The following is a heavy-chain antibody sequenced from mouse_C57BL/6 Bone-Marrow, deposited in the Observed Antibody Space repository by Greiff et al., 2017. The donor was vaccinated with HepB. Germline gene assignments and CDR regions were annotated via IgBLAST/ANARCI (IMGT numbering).Heavy chain of an antibody. J-gene: IGHJ1*03. D-gene: IGHD2-14*01. Sequence: QVHVKQSGAELARPGASVKLSCKASGYTFTSYGISWVKQRTGQGLEWIGEIYPRSGNTYYNEKFKGKATLTADKSSSTAYMELRSLTSEDSAVYFCARDEGMGTWYFDVWGTGTTVTVSS. V-gene: IGHV1-81*01. CDR1: GYTFTSYG. CDR2: IYPRSGNT. CDR3: ARDEGMGTWYFDV.